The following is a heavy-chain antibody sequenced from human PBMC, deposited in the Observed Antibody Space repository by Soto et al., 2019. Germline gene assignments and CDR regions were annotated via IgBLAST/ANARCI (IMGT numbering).Heavy chain of an antibody. CDR1: GFTFSDYY. CDR3: ARLRATSWYMGGFLDY. CDR2: IVTSSAYT. V-gene: IGHV3-11*06. Sequence: QVQLVESGGDLVKPGGSLRLSCAASGFTFSDYYMTWVRQAPGKGLEYVSYIVTSSAYTNYADSVKGRFSISRDNAKNSLYLEMNSLRAEDTAVYFCARLRATSWYMGGFLDYWGQGTLVTVSS. J-gene: IGHJ4*02. D-gene: IGHD6-13*01.